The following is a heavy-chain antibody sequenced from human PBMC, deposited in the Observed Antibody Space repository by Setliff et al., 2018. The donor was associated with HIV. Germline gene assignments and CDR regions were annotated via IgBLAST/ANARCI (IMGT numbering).Heavy chain of an antibody. CDR2: MYHTGST. CDR1: GGSISSSSYY. Sequence: SETLSLTCTVSGGSISSSSYYWGWIRQPPGKGLEWIGSMYHTGSTYYSPSLNSRFTISVDTSKNQFSLKPSSVTAADTAVYYCARGVAGTWWFDPWGQGTLVTVSS. V-gene: IGHV4-39*07. D-gene: IGHD6-19*01. CDR3: ARGVAGTWWFDP. J-gene: IGHJ5*02.